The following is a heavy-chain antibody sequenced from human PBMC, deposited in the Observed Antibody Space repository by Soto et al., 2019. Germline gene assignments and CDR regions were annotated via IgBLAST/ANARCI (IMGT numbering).Heavy chain of an antibody. CDR3: AKVPRYYYDSSGYPRLFDY. CDR1: GFTFSSYS. Sequence: PGGSLRLSCAASGFTFSSYSTSWVRQAPGKGLEWVSAISGSGGSTYYADSVKGRFTISRDNSKNTLYLQMNSLRAEDTAVYYCAKVPRYYYDSSGYPRLFDYWGQGTLVTVSS. V-gene: IGHV3-23*01. CDR2: ISGSGGST. D-gene: IGHD3-22*01. J-gene: IGHJ4*02.